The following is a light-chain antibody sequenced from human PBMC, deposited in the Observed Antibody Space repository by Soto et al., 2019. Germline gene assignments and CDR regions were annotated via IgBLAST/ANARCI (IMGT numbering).Light chain of an antibody. CDR3: QQYNSYST. V-gene: IGKV1-5*03. CDR1: QSISSW. J-gene: IGKJ1*01. Sequence: DIQMTQSPSTLSASVGDRVTITCRASQSISSWLAWYQQKSGKAPKLLIYKASSLESGVPSRFSGSGSGTEFPLTISSLQPDDFATYYCQQYNSYSTFGQGPKVEIK. CDR2: KAS.